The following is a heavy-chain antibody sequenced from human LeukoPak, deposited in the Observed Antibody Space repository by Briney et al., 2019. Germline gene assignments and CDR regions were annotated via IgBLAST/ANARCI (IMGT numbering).Heavy chain of an antibody. V-gene: IGHV3-30*03. CDR1: GFTFSSYG. CDR3: ARERKLYGDYGDFDY. Sequence: GGSLRLSCAASGFTFSSYGMHWVRQAPGKGLGWVAVISYDGSNKYYADSVKGRFTISRDNSKNTLYLQMNSLRAEDTAVYYCARERKLYGDYGDFDYWGQGTLVTVSS. J-gene: IGHJ4*02. D-gene: IGHD4-17*01. CDR2: ISYDGSNK.